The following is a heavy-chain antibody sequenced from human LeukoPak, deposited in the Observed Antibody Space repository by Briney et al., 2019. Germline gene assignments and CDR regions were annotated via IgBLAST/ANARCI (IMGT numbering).Heavy chain of an antibody. CDR2: IFGSGGSA. CDR3: AKTTTGYSSGRYPGWPADY. CDR1: GFTFNSYA. V-gene: IGHV3-23*01. D-gene: IGHD6-19*01. J-gene: IGHJ4*02. Sequence: GGSLRLSCAASGFTFNSYAMYWVHQAPGKGLEWVSGIFGSGGSAHYADSVKGRFTISRDNSKNTVYLQMNSLRAEDTAVYYCAKTTTGYSSGRYPGWPADYWGQGALVTVSS.